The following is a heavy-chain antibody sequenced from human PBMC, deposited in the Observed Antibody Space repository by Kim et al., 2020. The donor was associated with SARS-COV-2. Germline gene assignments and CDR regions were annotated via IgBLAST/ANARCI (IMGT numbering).Heavy chain of an antibody. J-gene: IGHJ5*02. V-gene: IGHV4-39*02. CDR3: AREGRGGYSYGYWDWFDP. D-gene: IGHD5-18*01. CDR2: IYYSGST. Sequence: SETLSLTCTVSGASISSSSYYWGWIRQPPVKGLDWIGSIYYSGSTYYNPSLKSRVTISVDTSKNQFSLKLSSVTAADTAVYYCAREGRGGYSYGYWDWFDPWGQGTLVTVSS. CDR1: GASISSSSYY.